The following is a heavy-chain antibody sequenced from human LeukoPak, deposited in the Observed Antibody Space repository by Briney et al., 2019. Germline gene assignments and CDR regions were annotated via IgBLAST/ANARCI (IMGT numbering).Heavy chain of an antibody. V-gene: IGHV4-39*07. J-gene: IGHJ4*02. CDR2: IYHSGST. Sequence: SETLSLTCTVSGGSISGSSYYWGWIRQPPGKGLEWIGSIYHSGSTYYNPSLKSRVTISVDTSKNQFSLKLSSVTAADTAVYYCATLGYCSSTSCYQGYWGQGTLVTVSS. CDR3: ATLGYCSSTSCYQGY. D-gene: IGHD2-2*01. CDR1: GGSISGSSYY.